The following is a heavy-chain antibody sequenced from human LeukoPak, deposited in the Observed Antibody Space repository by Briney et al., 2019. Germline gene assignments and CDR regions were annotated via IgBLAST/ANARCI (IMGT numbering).Heavy chain of an antibody. Sequence: GGSLRLSCAASGSTFSSYSMNWVRQAPGKGLEWVSSISSSSSYIYYADSVKGRFTISRDNAKNSLYLQMNSLRADDTAVYYCARDRDYYDSSGYFGGQGTLVTVSS. CDR2: ISSSSSYI. CDR1: GSTFSSYS. D-gene: IGHD3-22*01. CDR3: ARDRDYYDSSGYF. V-gene: IGHV3-21*01. J-gene: IGHJ4*02.